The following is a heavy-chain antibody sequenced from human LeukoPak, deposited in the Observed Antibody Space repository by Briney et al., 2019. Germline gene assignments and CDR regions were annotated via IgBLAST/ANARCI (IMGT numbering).Heavy chain of an antibody. Sequence: SSETLSLTCAVYGGSFSSYYWSWIRQPPGKGLEWIGEIYHSGSTNYNPSLKSRVTISVDTSKNQFSLKLSSVTAADTAVYYCASWSGGLIGYWSEGTLVTVSS. V-gene: IGHV4-34*01. J-gene: IGHJ4*02. D-gene: IGHD2-21*01. CDR2: IYHSGST. CDR1: GGSFSSYY. CDR3: ASWSGGLIGY.